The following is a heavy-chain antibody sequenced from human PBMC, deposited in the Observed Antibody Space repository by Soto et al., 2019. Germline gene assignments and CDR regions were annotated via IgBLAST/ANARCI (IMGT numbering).Heavy chain of an antibody. CDR3: ARGRDGDYVFDY. Sequence: QVQLQQWGAGLLKPSETLSLTCAVYGGSFSGYYWSWIRQPPGKGLEWIGEINHSGSTNYNPSLKSRVTISVASSKNQFSLKLSSVTAADTAVYYCARGRDGDYVFDYWGQGTLVTVSS. CDR1: GGSFSGYY. D-gene: IGHD4-17*01. V-gene: IGHV4-34*01. CDR2: INHSGST. J-gene: IGHJ4*02.